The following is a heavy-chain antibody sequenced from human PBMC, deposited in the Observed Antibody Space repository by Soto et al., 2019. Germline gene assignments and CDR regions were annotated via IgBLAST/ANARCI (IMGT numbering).Heavy chain of an antibody. V-gene: IGHV3-15*01. J-gene: IGHJ4*02. Sequence: GGSLRLSCAASGFTFSNAWMSWVRQAPGKGLEWVGRIKSKTDGGTTDYAAPVKGRFTISRDDSKNTLYLQMNSLKTEDTAVYYCTTYGGSGSYRVDYWGQGTLVTVSS. CDR3: TTYGGSGSYRVDY. CDR2: IKSKTDGGTT. D-gene: IGHD3-10*01. CDR1: GFTFSNAW.